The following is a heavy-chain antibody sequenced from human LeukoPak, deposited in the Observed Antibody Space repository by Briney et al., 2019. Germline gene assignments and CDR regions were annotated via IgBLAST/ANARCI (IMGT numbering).Heavy chain of an antibody. Sequence: PSQTLSLTCTVSGGSISSGDSYWSWIRQPPGKGLEWIGYIYSSGSTYYNPSLKSRVTISVDTSKNQFSLKLSSVTAADTAVYYCARGSYSSDWYEVHFQHWGQGTLVTVSS. J-gene: IGHJ1*01. CDR2: IYSSGST. V-gene: IGHV4-30-4*01. CDR1: GGSISSGDSY. CDR3: ARGSYSSDWYEVHFQH. D-gene: IGHD6-19*01.